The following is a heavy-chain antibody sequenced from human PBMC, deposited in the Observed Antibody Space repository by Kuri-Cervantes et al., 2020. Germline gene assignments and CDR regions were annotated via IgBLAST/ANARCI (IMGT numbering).Heavy chain of an antibody. V-gene: IGHV1-69*13. D-gene: IGHD5-12*01. CDR1: GGTFSSYA. CDR3: ARVEIRPYSGYVGGIDY. CDR2: IIPIFGTA. J-gene: IGHJ4*02. Sequence: SVKVSCKASGGTFSSYAISWVRQAPGQGLEWMGGIIPIFGTANYAQKFQGRVTITADESTSTAYMELSSLRSEDTAVYYCARVEIRPYSGYVGGIDYWGQGTLVTVSS.